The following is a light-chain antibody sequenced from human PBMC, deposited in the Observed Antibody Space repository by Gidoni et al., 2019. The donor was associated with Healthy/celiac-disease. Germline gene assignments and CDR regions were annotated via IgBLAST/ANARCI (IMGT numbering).Light chain of an antibody. CDR1: QSVSSSY. J-gene: IGKJ1*01. Sequence: EIVLTQSPGTLSLSPGEGATLSCRASQSVSSSYLGWYQQKPGQAPRLLIYDTSIRATGIPDRFSGSGSGTDFTLTISRLEPEDFAVFYCQQYGTSPRTFXQXTKVEIK. V-gene: IGKV3-20*01. CDR3: QQYGTSPRT. CDR2: DTS.